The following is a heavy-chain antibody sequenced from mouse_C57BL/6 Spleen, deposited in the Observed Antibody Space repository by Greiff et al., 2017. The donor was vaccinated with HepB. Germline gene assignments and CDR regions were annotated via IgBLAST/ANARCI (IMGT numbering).Heavy chain of an antibody. D-gene: IGHD1-1*01. CDR1: GFTFSDYG. V-gene: IGHV5-17*01. CDR3: ARNYYYSSPCAMDY. J-gene: IGHJ4*01. Sequence: EVQLVESGGGLVKPGGSLKLSCAASGFTFSDYGMHWVRQAPEKGLEWLAYISSGSSTNYYEDTVKGRFTISRNNAKNTLFLQMTILTSEDAAMYYCARNYYYSSPCAMDYWGQGTSVTVSS. CDR2: ISSGSSTN.